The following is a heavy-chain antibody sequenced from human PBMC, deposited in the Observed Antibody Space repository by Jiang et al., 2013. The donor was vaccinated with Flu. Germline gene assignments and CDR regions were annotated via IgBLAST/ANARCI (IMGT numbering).Heavy chain of an antibody. CDR3: ARYCTNGVCYGNEAGFDY. J-gene: IGHJ4*02. V-gene: IGHV4-31*02. Sequence: YYNPSLKSRVTISVDTSKNQFSLKLSSVTAADTAVYYCARYCTNGVCYGNEAGFDYWGQGTLVTVSS. D-gene: IGHD2-8*01.